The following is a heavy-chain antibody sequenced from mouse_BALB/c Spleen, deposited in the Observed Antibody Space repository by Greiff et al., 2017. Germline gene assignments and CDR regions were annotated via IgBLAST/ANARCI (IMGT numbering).Heavy chain of an antibody. J-gene: IGHJ3*01. V-gene: IGHV14-3*02. CDR1: GFNIKDTY. Sequence: VQLQQSGAELVKPGASVKLSCTASGFNIKDTYMHWVKQRPEQGLEWIGRIDPANGNTKYDPKFQGKATITADTSSNTAYLQLSSLTSEDTAVYYCADGYDEEWFAYWGQGTLVTVSA. CDR3: ADGYDEEWFAY. D-gene: IGHD2-2*01. CDR2: IDPANGNT.